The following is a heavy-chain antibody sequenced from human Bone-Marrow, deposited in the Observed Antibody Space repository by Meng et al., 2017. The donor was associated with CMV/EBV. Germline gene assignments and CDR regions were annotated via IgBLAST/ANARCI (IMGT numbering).Heavy chain of an antibody. CDR3: AKDIGAYAGFET. Sequence: SLKFSCAASGFDLDDYAMHWVRQVPGKGLEWVSSISWNSDRIDYAAPVKGRFTISRDNAKNFLYVQMNSLKPEDTALYYCAKDIGAYAGFETWGQGTMVTVSS. CDR1: GFDLDDYA. CDR2: ISWNSDRI. J-gene: IGHJ3*02. V-gene: IGHV3-9*01. D-gene: IGHD4-23*01.